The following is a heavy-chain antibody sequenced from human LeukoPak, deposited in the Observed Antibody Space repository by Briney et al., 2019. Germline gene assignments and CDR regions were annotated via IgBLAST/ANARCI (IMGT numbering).Heavy chain of an antibody. V-gene: IGHV3-30*18. Sequence: GGSLRLSCAASGFTFSSYGMHWVRRAPGKGLEWVAVISYDGSNKYYADSVKGRFTISRDNSKNTLYLQMNSLRAEDTAVYYCAKDQGNYWGQGTLVTVSS. D-gene: IGHD6-13*01. CDR3: AKDQGNY. J-gene: IGHJ4*02. CDR1: GFTFSSYG. CDR2: ISYDGSNK.